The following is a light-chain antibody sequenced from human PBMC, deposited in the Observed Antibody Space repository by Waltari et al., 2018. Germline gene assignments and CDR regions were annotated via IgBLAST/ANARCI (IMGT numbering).Light chain of an antibody. V-gene: IGKV3-11*01. J-gene: IGKJ4*01. CDR2: DAS. Sequence: EIVLTQSPATLSLSPGDGATLSCRASQSVSTYLAWYQEKPGKAPRLLIYDASNRATGIPARFSGSGSGTDFTLTISGLEPEDSAVYYCQHRFNWPLTFGGGTKVEIK. CDR3: QHRFNWPLT. CDR1: QSVSTY.